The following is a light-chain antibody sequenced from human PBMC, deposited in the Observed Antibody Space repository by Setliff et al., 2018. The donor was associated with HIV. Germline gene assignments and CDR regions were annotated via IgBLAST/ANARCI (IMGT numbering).Light chain of an antibody. J-gene: IGLJ1*01. CDR2: EVT. CDR3: SSFTTTNALDV. CDR1: SSDVGRYNF. Sequence: QSALAQPPSASGSPGQSVTISCTGTSSDVGRYNFVSWYQQHPGKAPKLIIYEVTNRPSGVSYRFSGSKSGNTASLTISGLQAEDEADYYCSSFTTTNALDVFGTGTKVTVL. V-gene: IGLV2-14*01.